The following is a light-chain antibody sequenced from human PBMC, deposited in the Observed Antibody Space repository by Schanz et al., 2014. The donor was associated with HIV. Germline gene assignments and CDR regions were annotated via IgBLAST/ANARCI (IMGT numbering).Light chain of an antibody. CDR3: SSSGGSNNFVI. Sequence: QSALTQPASVSGSPGQSITISCTGTNSDVGSYNYVSWYQQHPGEAPKLLIYDVNNRPSGVSNRFSGSTSGNTAFLTVSGLQAEDEADYYCSSSGGSNNFVIFGGGTKVTVL. CDR2: DVN. J-gene: IGLJ2*01. V-gene: IGLV2-14*03. CDR1: NSDVGSYNY.